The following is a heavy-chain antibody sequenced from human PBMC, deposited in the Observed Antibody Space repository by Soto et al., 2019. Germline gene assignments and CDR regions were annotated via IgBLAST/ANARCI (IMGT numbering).Heavy chain of an antibody. D-gene: IGHD3-16*01. CDR1: GFTVSNNY. CDR3: AAYSHKGY. V-gene: IGHV3-66*01. J-gene: IGHJ4*02. Sequence: EEQLVESGGDLVQPGGSLRLSCAASGFTVSNNYMSWVRQAPGKGLEWVSLIYSGGSTYYADSVKGRFTISRASSKNTLYLQMNSLRAEDKAMYYCAAYSHKGYWGQGTLVTVSS. CDR2: IYSGGST.